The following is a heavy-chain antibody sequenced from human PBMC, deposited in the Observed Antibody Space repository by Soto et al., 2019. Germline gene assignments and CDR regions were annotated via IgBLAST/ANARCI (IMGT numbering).Heavy chain of an antibody. Sequence: GGSLRLSCAASGFTFSSYAMSWVRQAPGKGLEWVSAISGSGGSTYYADSVKGRFTISRDNSKNTLYLQMNSLRAEDTAVYYCAKVEQRLVRKYYGMDVWGQGTTVTVSS. V-gene: IGHV3-23*01. CDR2: ISGSGGST. D-gene: IGHD6-13*01. CDR1: GFTFSSYA. CDR3: AKVEQRLVRKYYGMDV. J-gene: IGHJ6*02.